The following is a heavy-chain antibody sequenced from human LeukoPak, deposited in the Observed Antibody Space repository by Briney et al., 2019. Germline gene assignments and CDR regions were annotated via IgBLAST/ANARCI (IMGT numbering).Heavy chain of an antibody. V-gene: IGHV3-74*01. D-gene: IGHD2-21*02. Sequence: PGGSLRLSCAASGFTFSSYWMHWVRQVPGKGLVWVARINPGGSSITYADSVKGRFTISRDNSKSTLYLQMNSLRTEDTAVYYCARGDCSGDCYHPLYYWGQGSLVTVSS. CDR3: ARGDCSGDCYHPLYY. J-gene: IGHJ4*02. CDR1: GFTFSSYW. CDR2: INPGGSSI.